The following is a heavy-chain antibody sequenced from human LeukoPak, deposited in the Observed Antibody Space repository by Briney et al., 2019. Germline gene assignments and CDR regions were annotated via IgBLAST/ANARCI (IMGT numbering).Heavy chain of an antibody. Sequence: GESLKISRKGSGYIFTSYRIGWVRHMPGECMGWIGISHSGNSDARSGPSYHSQVTISVNKSTSTAYLHWSSLKAADNAIYYCARLMDVWGKGTTVIVSS. CDR1: GYIFTSYR. V-gene: IGHV5-51*01. CDR3: ARLMDV. J-gene: IGHJ6*04. CDR2: SHSGNSDA.